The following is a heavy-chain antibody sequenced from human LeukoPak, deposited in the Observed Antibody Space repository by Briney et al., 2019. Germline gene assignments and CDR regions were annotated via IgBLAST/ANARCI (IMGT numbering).Heavy chain of an antibody. CDR2: ISGYNGNT. CDR1: DYTFSSYD. J-gene: IGHJ1*01. D-gene: IGHD2-21*01. CDR3: GRDESTSILWW. V-gene: IGHV1-18*01. Sequence: GASVKVSCKASDYTFSSYDISWVRQAPGQGLEWMGWISGYNGNTNYAQKVQGRVTMTTDTSTSTAYMELRSLRTDDTAVYYCGRDESTSILWWWGQGTLVTVSS.